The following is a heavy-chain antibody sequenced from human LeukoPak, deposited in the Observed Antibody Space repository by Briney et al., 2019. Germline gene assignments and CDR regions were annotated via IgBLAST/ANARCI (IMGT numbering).Heavy chain of an antibody. CDR2: NNHRGST. CDR1: GGSFSGYY. D-gene: IGHD3-9*01. V-gene: IGHV4-34*01. CDR3: ARYVLRYFDWLLTGDYFDY. J-gene: IGHJ4*02. Sequence: SGTLSLTCGVYGGSFSGYYWSWIRQPPGKGLEWIGENNHRGSTNYNPSLKSRVTISVNTSKNQFSLKLSSVTAADTAVYYCARYVLRYFDWLLTGDYFDYWGQGTLVTVSS.